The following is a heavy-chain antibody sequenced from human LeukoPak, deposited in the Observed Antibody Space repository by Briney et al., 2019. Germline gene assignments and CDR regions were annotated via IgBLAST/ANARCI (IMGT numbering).Heavy chain of an antibody. CDR2: LSYDGSNK. CDR3: ARGGAAMVTKS. V-gene: IGHV3-30*14. CDR1: GFTFSSYA. D-gene: IGHD5-18*01. J-gene: IGHJ5*02. Sequence: PGRSLRLSCAASGFTFSSYAMHWVRQAPGKGLEWVAVLSYDGSNKYYADSVKGRFTISRDNSKNTLYLQMNSLRAEDTAVYYCARGGAAMVTKSWGQGTLVTVSS.